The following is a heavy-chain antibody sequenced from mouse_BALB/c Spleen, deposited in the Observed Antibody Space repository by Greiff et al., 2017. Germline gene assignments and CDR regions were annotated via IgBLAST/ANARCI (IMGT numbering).Heavy chain of an antibody. Sequence: EVQLVESGGGLVKPGGSLKLSCAASGFTFSSYAMSWVRQTPEKRLEWVASISSGGSTYYPVSVKGRFTISRDNARNILYLQMSSLRSEDTAMYYCARGRGYYGPWFAYWGQGTLVTVSA. D-gene: IGHD1-1*01. CDR1: GFTFSSYA. CDR3: ARGRGYYGPWFAY. V-gene: IGHV5-6-5*01. J-gene: IGHJ3*01. CDR2: ISSGGST.